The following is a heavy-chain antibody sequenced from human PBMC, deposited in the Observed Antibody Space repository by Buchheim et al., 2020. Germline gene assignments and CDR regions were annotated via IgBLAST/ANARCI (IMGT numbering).Heavy chain of an antibody. CDR2: ISGSGGST. J-gene: IGHJ2*01. CDR1: GFTFSSYA. CDR3: ANNRPRVSGSRPYWYFDL. V-gene: IGHV3-23*04. Sequence: EVQLVESGGGLVQPGGSLRLSCAASGFTFSSYAMSWVRQAPGKGLEWVSAISGSGGSTYYADSVKGRFTISRENSKNTLYLQMNSLRAEDTAVYYCANNRPRVSGSRPYWYFDLWGRGTL. D-gene: IGHD1-26*01.